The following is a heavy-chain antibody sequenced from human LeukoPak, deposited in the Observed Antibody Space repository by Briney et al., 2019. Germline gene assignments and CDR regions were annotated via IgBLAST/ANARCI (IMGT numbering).Heavy chain of an antibody. CDR3: ARDLLYSEAFDI. V-gene: IGHV3-66*01. Sequence: GGSLRLSCAASGFTVSSNYMSWVRQAPGKGLEWVSVIYSGGSTYYADSVKGIFTISRDNSKNTLYLQMNSLRAEDTAVYYCARDLLYSEAFDIWGQGTMVTVSS. D-gene: IGHD2-15*01. J-gene: IGHJ3*02. CDR2: IYSGGST. CDR1: GFTVSSNY.